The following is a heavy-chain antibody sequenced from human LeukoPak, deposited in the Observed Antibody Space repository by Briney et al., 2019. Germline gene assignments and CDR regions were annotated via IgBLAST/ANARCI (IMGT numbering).Heavy chain of an antibody. D-gene: IGHD6-19*01. CDR1: GFTFSSYW. V-gene: IGHV3-74*01. Sequence: GGSLRLSCAASGFTFSSYWMHWVRQAPGKGLVWVSRINSDGRSTSYADSVKGRFTISRDNAKNTLYLQMNSLRAEETAVHYCASSVVGTVGWFDPWGQGTLVTVSS. CDR2: INSDGRST. J-gene: IGHJ5*02. CDR3: ASSVVGTVGWFDP.